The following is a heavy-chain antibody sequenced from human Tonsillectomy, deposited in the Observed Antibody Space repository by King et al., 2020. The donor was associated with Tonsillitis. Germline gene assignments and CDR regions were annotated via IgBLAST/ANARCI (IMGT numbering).Heavy chain of an antibody. CDR1: GLTFSSYT. V-gene: IGHV3-21*01. J-gene: IGHJ4*02. D-gene: IGHD6-25*01. CDR3: ARGIAAPDPFGF. CDR2: ISFSSTYI. Sequence: VQLVESGGGLVKPGGSLRLSCAASGLTFSSYTMNWVRQAPGKGLEWVSSISFSSTYIYYADAVKGRFTISRDNAKNSLYLQMNSLRAEDTAVYYCARGIAAPDPFGFWGQGTLVTVSS.